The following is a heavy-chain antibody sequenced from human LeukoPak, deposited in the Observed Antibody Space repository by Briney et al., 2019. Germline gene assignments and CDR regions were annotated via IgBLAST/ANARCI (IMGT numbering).Heavy chain of an antibody. CDR2: IYSDDTT. Sequence: PGGSLRLSCAASGFTVSSNYMTWVRQAPGKGLEWVSVIYSDDTTYHADSVKGRFTISRHNSKNTLYLQMNSLRAEDTAVYYCARARIQLFSYWGQGALVTVSS. V-gene: IGHV3-53*01. CDR3: ARARIQLFSY. CDR1: GFTVSSNY. J-gene: IGHJ4*02. D-gene: IGHD5-18*01.